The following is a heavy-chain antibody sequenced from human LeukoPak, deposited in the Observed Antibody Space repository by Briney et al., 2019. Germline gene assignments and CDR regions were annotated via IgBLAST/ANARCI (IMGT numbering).Heavy chain of an antibody. J-gene: IGHJ6*02. V-gene: IGHV1-2*04. CDR1: GYTLTELS. Sequence: ASVKVSCKVSGYTLTELSMHWVRQAPGQGLEWMGWINPNSGGTNYAQKFQGWVTMTRDTSISTAYMELSRLRSDDTAVYYCARDGYSSSPEDYYYYGMDVWGQGTTVTVSS. CDR3: ARDGYSSSPEDYYYYGMDV. CDR2: INPNSGGT. D-gene: IGHD6-6*01.